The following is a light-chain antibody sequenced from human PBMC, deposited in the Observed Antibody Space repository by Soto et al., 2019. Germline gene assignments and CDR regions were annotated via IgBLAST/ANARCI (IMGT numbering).Light chain of an antibody. V-gene: IGLV2-14*01. J-gene: IGLJ1*01. CDR3: KSYTGSTTLYV. Sequence: QSVLTQPASVSGSPGQSITISCTGNSSDVGAYNYVSWYQQHPGKAPKLIIYDVSNRPSGVSNRFSGSKSGNTASLTISGLLAEDEADYYCKSYTGSTTLYVFGTGTRSPS. CDR1: SSDVGAYNY. CDR2: DVS.